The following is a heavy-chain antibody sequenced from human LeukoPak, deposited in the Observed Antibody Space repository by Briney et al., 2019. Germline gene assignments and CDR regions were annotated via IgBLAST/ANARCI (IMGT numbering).Heavy chain of an antibody. CDR3: AREVYSKQNYYYYMDV. D-gene: IGHD6-13*01. CDR1: GDSVSSNSAA. J-gene: IGHJ6*03. CDR2: TYYRSQWYN. Sequence: SQTLSLTCAISGDSVSSNSAAWNWIRQSPSRGLEWLGRTYYRSQWYNDYAVSVKSRITINPDTSKNQFSLQLNSVTPEDTTVYYCAREVYSKQNYYYYMDVWGKGTTVTVSS. V-gene: IGHV6-1*01.